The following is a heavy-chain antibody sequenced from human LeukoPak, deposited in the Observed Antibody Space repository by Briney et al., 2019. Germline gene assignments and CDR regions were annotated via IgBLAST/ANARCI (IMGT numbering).Heavy chain of an antibody. CDR1: GFTFDDYG. CDR3: ARSSSMIVVVKEIYYYYYMDV. V-gene: IGHV3-20*04. Sequence: GGSLRLSCAASGFTFDDYGMSWVRQAPGKGLEWVSGINWNGGRTGYADSVTGRFTISRDNAKNSLYLQMNSRRAEDTALYYCARSSSMIVVVKEIYYYYYMDVWGKGTTVTVSS. D-gene: IGHD3-22*01. CDR2: INWNGGRT. J-gene: IGHJ6*03.